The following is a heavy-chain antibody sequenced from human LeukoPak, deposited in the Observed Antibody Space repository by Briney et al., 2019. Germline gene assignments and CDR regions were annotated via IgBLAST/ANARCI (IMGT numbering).Heavy chain of an antibody. D-gene: IGHD3-22*01. CDR1: GGSFSGYY. J-gene: IGHJ4*02. CDR3: ARENWYYYDSGGYYDY. CDR2: INHSGST. Sequence: SETLSLTCAVYGGSFSGYYWSWIRQLPGKGLEWIGEINHSGSTNYNPSLKSRVTISVDTSKNQFSLKLSSVTAADTAVYYCARENWYYYDSGGYYDYWGQGTLVTVSS. V-gene: IGHV4-34*01.